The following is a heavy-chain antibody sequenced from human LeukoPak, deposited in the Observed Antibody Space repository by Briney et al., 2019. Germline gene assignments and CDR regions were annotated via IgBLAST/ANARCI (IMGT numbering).Heavy chain of an antibody. Sequence: ASVKVSCKASGGTFSSYAISWVRQAPGQGLEWMGGIIPIFGTANYAQKFQGRVTMTRDTSISTAYMELSRLRSDDTAVYYCAREKIVVANWFDPWGQGTLVTVSS. D-gene: IGHD3-22*01. CDR3: AREKIVVANWFDP. CDR2: IIPIFGTA. J-gene: IGHJ5*02. CDR1: GGTFSSYA. V-gene: IGHV1-69*05.